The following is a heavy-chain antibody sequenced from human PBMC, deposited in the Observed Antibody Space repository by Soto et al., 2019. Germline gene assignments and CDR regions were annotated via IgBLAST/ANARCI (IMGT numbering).Heavy chain of an antibody. CDR1: GFTFSSYS. Sequence: EVQLVESGGGLVQPGGSLRLSCASSGFTFSSYSMNWFRKAPGKGLEWVSYISSSSSTIYYADSVKGRFTISRDNAKNSLYLQMNSLRAEDTAVYYCARDGEEAGWFGELLRFDYWGQGPLVTVSS. CDR3: ARDGEEAGWFGELLRFDY. D-gene: IGHD3-10*01. J-gene: IGHJ4*02. V-gene: IGHV3-48*01. CDR2: ISSSSSTI.